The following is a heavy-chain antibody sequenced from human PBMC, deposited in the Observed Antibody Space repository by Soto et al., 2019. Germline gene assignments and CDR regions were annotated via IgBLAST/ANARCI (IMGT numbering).Heavy chain of an antibody. D-gene: IGHD6-6*01. CDR2: INPNNGGT. CDR1: GGTFNAYY. V-gene: IGHV1-2*04. J-gene: IGHJ5*02. Sequence: GASVKVSCQASGGTFNAYYMHWMRQAPGQGLEWMGWINPNNGGTNYAQKFQGWVTMTRDTSISTAYMELRRLRSDDSAIYYCARGITGRPSWFDPWGQGTLVTVSS. CDR3: ARGITGRPSWFDP.